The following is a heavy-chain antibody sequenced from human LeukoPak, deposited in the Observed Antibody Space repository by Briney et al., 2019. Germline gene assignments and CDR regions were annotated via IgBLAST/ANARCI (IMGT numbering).Heavy chain of an antibody. D-gene: IGHD2-15*01. V-gene: IGHV3-66*04. CDR2: IYSGGST. J-gene: IGHJ4*02. CDR1: GFTVSRKY. CDR3: ARQLRARDYVS. Sequence: GGSLRLSCAASGFTVSRKYMSWVRQAPGKGLEWVSVIYSGGSTYYAGSVKGRFTISRDNSKNTLYLQMNSLRAEDTAVYYCARQLRARDYVSWGQGTLVTVSS.